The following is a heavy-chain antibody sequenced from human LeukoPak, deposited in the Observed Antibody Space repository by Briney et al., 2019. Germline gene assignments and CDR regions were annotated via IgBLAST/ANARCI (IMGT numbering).Heavy chain of an antibody. CDR3: VKDAGTA. Sequence: GGSLRLSCAASGFTFSNNWMSWVRQAPGKGLECVANIKKDGSEKYYINSVKGRFTISRDNAKNSLYLQMNSLRAEDTALYYCVKDAGTAWGQGTLVTVSS. V-gene: IGHV3-7*01. D-gene: IGHD2-8*02. J-gene: IGHJ5*02. CDR1: GFTFSNNW. CDR2: IKKDGSEK.